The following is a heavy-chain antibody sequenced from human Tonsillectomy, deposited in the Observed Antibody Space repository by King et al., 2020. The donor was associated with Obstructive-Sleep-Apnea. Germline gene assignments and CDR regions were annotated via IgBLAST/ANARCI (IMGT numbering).Heavy chain of an antibody. J-gene: IGHJ5*02. CDR1: GYIFITYS. Sequence: VQLVESGAEVKTPGASVKVSCTASGYIFITYSITWVRQAPGQGLEWMGWLTTYDGNTNYAQKFQDRVTMTTDTSTSTAYMELRNLRSDDTAVYYCARQSLAGNWFDPWGQGTLVTVSS. CDR2: LTTYDGNT. D-gene: IGHD1-1*01. CDR3: ARQSLAGNWFDP. V-gene: IGHV1-18*01.